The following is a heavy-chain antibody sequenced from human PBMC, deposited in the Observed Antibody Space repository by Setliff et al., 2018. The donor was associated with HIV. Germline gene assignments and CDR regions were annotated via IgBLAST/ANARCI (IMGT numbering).Heavy chain of an antibody. CDR2: MNPNSGRP. J-gene: IGHJ4*02. V-gene: IGHV1-8*02. CDR3: ARGRLSWSPDF. Sequence: ASVKVSCKASGYTFTNYDINWVRQSPGQGLEWLGWMNPNSGRPGPAQLFEGRLTMTRDTSTSTAYMELSSLTSEDTAIYYCARGRLSWSPDFWGQGTLVTVSS. CDR1: GYTFTNYD.